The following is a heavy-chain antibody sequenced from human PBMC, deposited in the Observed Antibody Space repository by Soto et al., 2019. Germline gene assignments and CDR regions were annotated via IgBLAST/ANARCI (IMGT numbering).Heavy chain of an antibody. J-gene: IGHJ4*02. CDR3: ARETNETDYGPFDY. CDR2: IYSGGST. D-gene: IGHD4-17*01. Sequence: EVQLVESGGGLVQPGGSLRLSCAASGFTVSSNYMSWVRQAPGKGLEWVSVIYSGGSTYYADSMKGRFTISRDNSKNTLYLQMNSLRAEDTAVYYCARETNETDYGPFDYWGQGTLVTVSS. V-gene: IGHV3-66*01. CDR1: GFTVSSNY.